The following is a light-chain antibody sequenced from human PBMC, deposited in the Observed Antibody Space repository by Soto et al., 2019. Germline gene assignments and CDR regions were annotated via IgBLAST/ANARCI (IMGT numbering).Light chain of an antibody. J-gene: IGKJ5*01. CDR1: QGLSSY. V-gene: IGKV1-9*01. CDR3: QQLKSYPIT. CDR2: AAF. Sequence: DIQLTQSPSFLSASVGDRVTITCRASQGLSSYLAWYQQKPGKAPNLLIYAAFTLQSGVPSRFSGSGSGTEFTLTISSLQPEDFATYYCQQLKSYPITFGQGTRLRL.